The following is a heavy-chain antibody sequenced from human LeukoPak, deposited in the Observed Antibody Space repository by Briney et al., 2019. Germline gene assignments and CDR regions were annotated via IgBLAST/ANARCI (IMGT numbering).Heavy chain of an antibody. CDR3: ARLEGYNYGHIDP. CDR1: GGSISSSNW. Sequence: SGTLSLTCAVSGGSISSSNWWSWVRQPPGKGLEWIGEIYHSGSTNYNPSLKSRVTMSVDKSKNQFSLKLSSVTAADTAVYYCARLEGYNYGHIDPWGQGTLVTVSS. J-gene: IGHJ5*02. D-gene: IGHD5-18*01. V-gene: IGHV4-4*02. CDR2: IYHSGST.